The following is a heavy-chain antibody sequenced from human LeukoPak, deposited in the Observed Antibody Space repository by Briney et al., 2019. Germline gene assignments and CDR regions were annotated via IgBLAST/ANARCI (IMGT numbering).Heavy chain of an antibody. CDR1: GGSISSSNW. CDR3: ASGGGSDYYDSSDPRPAGTYFDY. V-gene: IGHV4-4*02. Sequence: KPSETLSLTCAVSGGSISSSNWWSWVRQPPGKGLEWIGEIYHSGSTNYNPSLKSRVTISVDKSKNQFSLKLSSVTAADTAVYYCASGGGSDYYDSSDPRPAGTYFDYWGQGTLVTVSS. J-gene: IGHJ4*02. CDR2: IYHSGST. D-gene: IGHD3-22*01.